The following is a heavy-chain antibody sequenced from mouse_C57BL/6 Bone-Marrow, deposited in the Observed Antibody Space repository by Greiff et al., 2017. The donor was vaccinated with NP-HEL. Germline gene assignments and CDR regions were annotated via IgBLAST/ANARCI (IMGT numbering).Heavy chain of an antibody. J-gene: IGHJ2*01. CDR3: ARGTGGPYFDY. V-gene: IGHV1-50*01. CDR1: GYTFTSYW. Sequence: QVQLQQPGAELVKPGASVKLSCKASGYTFTSYWMQWVKQRPGQGLEWIGEIDPSDSYTNYNQKFKGKATLTVDTSSSTAYMQLSSLTSEDSAVYYCARGTGGPYFDYWGQGTTLTVSS. CDR2: IDPSDSYT. D-gene: IGHD1-1*02.